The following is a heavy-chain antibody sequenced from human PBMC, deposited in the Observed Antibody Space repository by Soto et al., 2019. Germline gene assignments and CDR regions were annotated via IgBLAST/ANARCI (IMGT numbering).Heavy chain of an antibody. J-gene: IGHJ6*02. D-gene: IGHD6-6*01. Sequence: EVQLVESGGGLVQPGGSLGLSCAAPGFTLSSYWMHWVRQAPGKGLVWVSRINSDGSNTNYADSVKGRFTISRDNAKNTLYLQMNSLRAEDTAVYYCTRSGSSPYYYGMDVWGQGTTVTVSS. CDR3: TRSGSSPYYYGMDV. V-gene: IGHV3-74*01. CDR1: GFTLSSYW. CDR2: INSDGSNT.